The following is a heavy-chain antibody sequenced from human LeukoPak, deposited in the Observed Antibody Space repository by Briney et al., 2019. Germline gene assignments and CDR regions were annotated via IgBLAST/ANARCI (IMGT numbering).Heavy chain of an antibody. CDR3: ARAPYFTTRELLADNQGDY. D-gene: IGHD1-26*01. CDR1: GGSFSGYY. V-gene: IGHV4-34*01. CDR2: INHSGST. Sequence: PSETLSLTCAVYGGSFSGYYWSWIRQPPGKGLEWIGEINHSGSTNYNPSLKSRVTISVDTSKNQFSLKLSSVTAADTAVYYCARAPYFTTRELLADNQGDYWGQGTLVTVSS. J-gene: IGHJ4*02.